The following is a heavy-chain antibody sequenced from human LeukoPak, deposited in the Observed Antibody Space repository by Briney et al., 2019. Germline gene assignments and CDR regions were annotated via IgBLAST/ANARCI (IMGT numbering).Heavy chain of an antibody. J-gene: IGHJ6*03. D-gene: IGHD1-14*01. CDR2: IIPIFGTA. CDR1: GGTFSSYA. Sequence: SVKVSCKASGGTFSSYAISWVRQAPGQGLEWMGGIIPIFGTANYAQKFQGRVTITADESTSTAYMELSSPRSEDTAVYYCARVFKPQPLKYYYYYMDVWGKGTTVTVSS. V-gene: IGHV1-69*13. CDR3: ARVFKPQPLKYYYYYMDV.